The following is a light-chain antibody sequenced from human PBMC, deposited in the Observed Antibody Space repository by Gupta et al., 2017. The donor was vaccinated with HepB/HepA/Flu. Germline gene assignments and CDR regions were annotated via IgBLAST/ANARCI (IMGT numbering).Light chain of an antibody. J-gene: IGKJ2*01. V-gene: IGKV1-39*01. CDR3: QQSDSMPYT. Sequence: DIQMTQSPSSLSASVRDRVSITCRASQSIGNYLNWYQQKPGKAPKVLIYAASSLQSRVPSRFSGSGSGTDFTLTISSLQPEDFATYYCQQSDSMPYTFGQGTKLEIK. CDR1: QSIGNY. CDR2: AAS.